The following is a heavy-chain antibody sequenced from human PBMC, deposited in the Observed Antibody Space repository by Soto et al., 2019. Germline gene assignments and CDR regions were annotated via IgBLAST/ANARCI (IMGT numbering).Heavy chain of an antibody. CDR2: IDGSGGIT. D-gene: IGHD3-9*01. CDR1: GFTFGTTD. J-gene: IGHJ5*02. CDR3: VKNSGWLNT. V-gene: IGHV3-23*01. Sequence: QLLQSGGGLVQPGGSLTLSCAASGFTFGTTDMSWVRQAPGEGLEWVSTIDGSGGITYYADSVKGRFTISRDNSRNPVYLQMNSLRGDDTALYYCVKNSGWLNTLGQGALVTVSS.